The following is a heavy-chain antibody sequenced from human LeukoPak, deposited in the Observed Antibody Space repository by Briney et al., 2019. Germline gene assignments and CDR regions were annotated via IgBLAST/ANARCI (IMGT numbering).Heavy chain of an antibody. V-gene: IGHV1-18*01. D-gene: IGHD3-10*01. Sequence: ASVKVSCKASGYTFTSYGISWVRQAPGQGLEWMGWISAYNGNTNYAQKLQGRVTMTTDTSTSTAYMELRSLRSDDTAVYYCARDYNQLLWFGELLLDYWGQGTLVTVSS. J-gene: IGHJ4*02. CDR1: GYTFTSYG. CDR3: ARDYNQLLWFGELLLDY. CDR2: ISAYNGNT.